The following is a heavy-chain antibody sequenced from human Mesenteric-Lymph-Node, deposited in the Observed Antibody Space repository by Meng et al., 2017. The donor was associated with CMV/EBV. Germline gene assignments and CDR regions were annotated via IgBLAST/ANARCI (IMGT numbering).Heavy chain of an antibody. V-gene: IGHV3-48*04. CDR1: GLTFNIHN. CDR2: ILRRGGSV. CDR3: ARDGEYQLVHWFDY. D-gene: IGHD2-2*01. J-gene: IGHJ4*02. Sequence: GESLKISCAVSGLTFNIHNMKCVRQAPGKGLEWISYILRRGGSVYYADSVKGRFTISRDSAQNSLYMQMNSLRAEDTAVYYCARDGEYQLVHWFDYWGQGTLVTVSS.